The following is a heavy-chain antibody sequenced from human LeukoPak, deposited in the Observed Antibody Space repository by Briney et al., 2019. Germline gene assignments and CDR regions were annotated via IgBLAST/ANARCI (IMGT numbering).Heavy chain of an antibody. D-gene: IGHD3-22*01. CDR1: GYIFTSYG. Sequence: VASVKVSCKASGYIFTSYGISWVRQAPGQGLEWMGWISAYNGNTNYAQKLQGRVTMTTDTSTSTAYMELRSLRSDDRAVYYCARRGPKYYDSSGYSRSPFDYWGQGTLVTVSS. CDR3: ARRGPKYYDSSGYSRSPFDY. J-gene: IGHJ4*02. V-gene: IGHV1-18*01. CDR2: ISAYNGNT.